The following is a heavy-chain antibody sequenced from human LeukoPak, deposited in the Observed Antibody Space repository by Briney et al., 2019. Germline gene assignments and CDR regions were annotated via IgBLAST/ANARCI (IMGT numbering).Heavy chain of an antibody. D-gene: IGHD3-10*01. CDR1: GGSISSYY. CDR3: ARGNRRLGYYGSGSRLPYDS. CDR2: IYTSGST. Sequence: SETLSLTCTVSGGSISSYYWSWIRQPAGKGLEWIGRIYTSGSTNYNPSLKSRVTISLDTSKNQLSLNLTSVTAADTAVYFCARGNRRLGYYGSGSRLPYDSWGQGTLVTVSS. V-gene: IGHV4-4*07. J-gene: IGHJ5*02.